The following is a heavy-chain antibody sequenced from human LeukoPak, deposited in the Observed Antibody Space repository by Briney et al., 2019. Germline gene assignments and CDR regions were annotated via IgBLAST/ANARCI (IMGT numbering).Heavy chain of an antibody. V-gene: IGHV1-18*01. D-gene: IGHD6-13*01. CDR1: GYTFTSYG. CDR3: ARATAAAGPPYYYYYMDV. CDR2: ISAYNGNT. J-gene: IGHJ6*03. Sequence: GASVKVSCKASGYTFTSYGISWVRQAPGQGLEWMGWISAYNGNTNYAQKLQGRVTMTTDTSTSTAYMELRSLRSDDTALYYCARATAAAGPPYYYYYMDVWGKGTTVTVSS.